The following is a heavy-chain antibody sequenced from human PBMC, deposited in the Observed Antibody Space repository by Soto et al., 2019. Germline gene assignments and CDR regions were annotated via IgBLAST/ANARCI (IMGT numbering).Heavy chain of an antibody. CDR3: ARDREGYFDY. CDR2: IYAGGTI. V-gene: IGHV3-53*04. J-gene: IGHJ4*02. D-gene: IGHD1-26*01. CDR1: GFTVSSNY. Sequence: GGSLRLSCAASGFTVSSNYMSWVRQAPGKGLEWVLVIYAGGTIYYADSVKGRLTISRHNSQNTLYLQMDSLRTEDTAVYYCARDREGYFDYWGQGTLVTVSS.